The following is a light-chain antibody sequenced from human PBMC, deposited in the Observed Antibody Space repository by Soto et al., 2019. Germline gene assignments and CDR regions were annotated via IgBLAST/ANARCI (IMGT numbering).Light chain of an antibody. J-gene: IGKJ1*01. V-gene: IGKV1-27*01. CDR1: QDISNY. CDR2: AAS. Sequence: DIQMTQSPSSLSASVGDRVTITCRATQDISNYLAWYQQKAGKVPNLLIYAASTLQSGGPSRFSGSGSGTEFTLTISSLQPEDVATYYGQKYNSAPPLTFGQGTKVEI. CDR3: QKYNSAPPLT.